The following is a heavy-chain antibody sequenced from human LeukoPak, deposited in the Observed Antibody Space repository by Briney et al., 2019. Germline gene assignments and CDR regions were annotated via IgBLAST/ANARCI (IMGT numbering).Heavy chain of an antibody. V-gene: IGHV2-70*01. CDR2: IDWDDDK. CDR1: GFSLSTSGRC. D-gene: IGHD3-10*01. Sequence: VSGPALVKPTQPLTLTCTLSGFSLSTSGRCVSGIRQPPGKALEWLALIDWDDDKYYNTSLKTRLTISKDTSKNQVVLTMTNMDPVDTATYYCARSHTMVRGVIDYWGQGTLVTVSS. J-gene: IGHJ4*02. CDR3: ARSHTMVRGVIDY.